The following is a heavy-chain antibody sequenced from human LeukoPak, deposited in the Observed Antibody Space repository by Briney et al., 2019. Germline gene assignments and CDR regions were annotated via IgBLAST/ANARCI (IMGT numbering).Heavy chain of an antibody. J-gene: IGHJ3*02. CDR2: IYISGNT. CDR3: TRGWSSAGALDI. V-gene: IGHV4-61*02. CDR1: GGSINSGSYS. D-gene: IGHD6-19*01. Sequence: SETLSLTCTVSGGSINSGSYSWTWIRQPAGKGLEWIGRIYISGNTDQNPSLKSRVTVSMDSSKNQFSLEMKSVTAADTAVYYCTRGWSSAGALDIWGQGTMVTVSS.